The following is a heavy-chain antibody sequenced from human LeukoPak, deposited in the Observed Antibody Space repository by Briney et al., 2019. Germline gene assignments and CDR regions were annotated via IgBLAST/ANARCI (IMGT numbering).Heavy chain of an antibody. D-gene: IGHD2-15*01. CDR2: MNPNSGNT. V-gene: IGHV1-8*01. CDR3: PRGHATGIHYYYYMDV. Sequence: ASVNVSCKASGYTFTSYDINWGRQATGQRLEWMLWMNPNSGNTGYAHKFQGRVTMTRNTSISTAYMELSSLRSEDTAVYYCPRGHATGIHYYYYMDVWGKGTTVTVSS. J-gene: IGHJ6*03. CDR1: GYTFTSYD.